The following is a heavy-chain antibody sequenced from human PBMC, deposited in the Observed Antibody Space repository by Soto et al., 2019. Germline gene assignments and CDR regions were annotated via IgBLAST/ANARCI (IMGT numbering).Heavy chain of an antibody. Sequence: SETLSLTCTVSGGSISSGDYYWSWIRQPPGKGLEWIGYIYYSGSTYYNPSLKSRVTISIDKSNNEFSLKLNSVTAADTAVYYCATLPPRIKVVVTAIPTWGQGILVTVSS. CDR1: GGSISSGDYY. V-gene: IGHV4-30-4*01. CDR3: ATLPPRIKVVVTAIPT. D-gene: IGHD2-21*02. CDR2: IYYSGST. J-gene: IGHJ5*02.